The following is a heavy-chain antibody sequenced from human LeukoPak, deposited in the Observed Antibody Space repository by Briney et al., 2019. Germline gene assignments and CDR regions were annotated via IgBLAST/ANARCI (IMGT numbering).Heavy chain of an antibody. CDR2: INPNSGGT. D-gene: IGHD2-2*01. CDR3: ARDVGEYCSSTNCYASHY. J-gene: IGHJ4*02. Sequence: GASVKVSCKGSGYTFTGYYMHWARQAPGQGLEWMGWINPNSGGTNYAQKFQGGVTMTRDTSITTAYMELSSLRSDDTAVYYCARDVGEYCSSTNCYASHYWGQGTLVTVSS. CDR1: GYTFTGYY. V-gene: IGHV1-2*02.